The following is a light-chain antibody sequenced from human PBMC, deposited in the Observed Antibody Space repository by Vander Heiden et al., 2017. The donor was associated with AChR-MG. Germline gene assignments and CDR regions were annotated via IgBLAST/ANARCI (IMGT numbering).Light chain of an antibody. CDR3: CSYAGSSTFVV. J-gene: IGLJ2*01. CDR1: NSDVGSYNL. CDR2: EVS. V-gene: IGLV2-23*02. Sequence: QSALTQPASVSGSPGQPITISCTGTNSDVGSYNLVSWYQQHPGKAPKLMIYEVSKRPSGVSNRFSGSKSGNTASLTISGLQAEDEADYYCCSYAGSSTFVVFGGGTKLTVL.